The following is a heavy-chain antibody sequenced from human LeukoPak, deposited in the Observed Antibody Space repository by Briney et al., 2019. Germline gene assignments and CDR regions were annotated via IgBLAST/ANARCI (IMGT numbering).Heavy chain of an antibody. CDR3: AGYYYDSSGYYVDY. CDR1: GGSFSGYY. D-gene: IGHD3-22*01. V-gene: IGHV4-34*01. J-gene: IGHJ4*02. CDR2: INHSGST. Sequence: SETLSLTCAVYGGSFSGYYWSWIRQPPVKGLEWIGEINHSGSTNYNPSLKSRVTISVDTSKNQFSLKLSSVTAADTAVYYCAGYYYDSSGYYVDYWGQGTLVTVSS.